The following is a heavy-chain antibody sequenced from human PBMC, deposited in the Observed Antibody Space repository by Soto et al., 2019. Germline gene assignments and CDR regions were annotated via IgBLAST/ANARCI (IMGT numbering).Heavy chain of an antibody. D-gene: IGHD3-10*01. CDR3: ARGAGRLSPIPNY. J-gene: IGHJ4*02. V-gene: IGHV4-31*03. Sequence: SETLSLTCTVSGGSISSGGYYWSWIRQHPGKGLEWIGYIYYSGSTYYNPSLKSRVTISVDTSKNQFSLKLSSVTAADTAVYYCARGAGRLSPIPNYWGQGTLVTVSS. CDR1: GGSISSGGYY. CDR2: IYYSGST.